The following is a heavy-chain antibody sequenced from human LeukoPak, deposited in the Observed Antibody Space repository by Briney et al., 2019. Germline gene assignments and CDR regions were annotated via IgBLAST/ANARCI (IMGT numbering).Heavy chain of an antibody. CDR1: GGSFSGYY. D-gene: IGHD5-24*01. Sequence: SETLSLTCAVYGGSFSGYYWSWIRQPPGKGLEWIGEVNHSGSTNNNPSLKSRVTISVDTSKNQFSLKLSSVTAADTAVYYCARGRRDGYNLGYYFDYWGQGTLVTVSS. V-gene: IGHV4-34*01. CDR3: ARGRRDGYNLGYYFDY. J-gene: IGHJ4*02. CDR2: VNHSGST.